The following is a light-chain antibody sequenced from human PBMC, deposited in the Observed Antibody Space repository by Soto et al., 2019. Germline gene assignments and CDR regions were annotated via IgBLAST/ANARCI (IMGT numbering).Light chain of an antibody. V-gene: IGKV1-39*01. Sequence: DIQMTQSPSSLSASVGDRVTITCRASQSIGSYFNWYQQKPGKAPKLLIYAASALESGVPSRFSGSGSGTDFTLTISSLQPGDFATYYCQQSYSTPWTFGQGTKWIS. CDR2: AAS. J-gene: IGKJ1*01. CDR1: QSIGSY. CDR3: QQSYSTPWT.